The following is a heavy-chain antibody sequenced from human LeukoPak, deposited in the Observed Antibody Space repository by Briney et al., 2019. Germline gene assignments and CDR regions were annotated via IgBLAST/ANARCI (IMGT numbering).Heavy chain of an antibody. Sequence: SETLSLTCTVSGGSISSYYWSWIRQPPGKGLERIGYIYYSGSTNYNPSLKSRVTISVDTSKNQFSLKLSSVTAADTAVYYCARQPLYYDILTGNWGSYWYFDLWGRGTLVTVSS. D-gene: IGHD3-9*01. J-gene: IGHJ2*01. CDR1: GGSISSYY. CDR2: IYYSGST. CDR3: ARQPLYYDILTGNWGSYWYFDL. V-gene: IGHV4-59*08.